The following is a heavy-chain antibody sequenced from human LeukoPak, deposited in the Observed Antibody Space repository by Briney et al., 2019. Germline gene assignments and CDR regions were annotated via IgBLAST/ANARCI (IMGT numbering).Heavy chain of an antibody. CDR1: GDSISSYN. V-gene: IGHV4-4*07. CDR2: IYTSGST. J-gene: IGHJ3*01. Sequence: PSETLSLTCTVSGDSISSYNWSRLRQRPGKGLECIARIYTSGSTTYTPSLKSRVTMPVATSKTQFSLKLTCLTAAPTPEQSFTRDMAVVRGGQGTMVTVS. CDR3: TRDMAVVR. D-gene: IGHD2-15*01.